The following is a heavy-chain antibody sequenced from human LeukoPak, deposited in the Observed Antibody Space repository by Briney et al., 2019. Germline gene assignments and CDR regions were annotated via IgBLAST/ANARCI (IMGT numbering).Heavy chain of an antibody. CDR2: VSSSSSSI. J-gene: IGHJ4*02. CDR1: GFIFSTYS. D-gene: IGHD4-23*01. Sequence: GGSLRLSCVGSGFIFSTYSVNWVRQAPGKGLEWVSYVSSSSSSIYYADSVKGRFTISRDNAKNSLYLQMNSLRADDTAVYYCARRGGNSPFDYWGQGTLVTVSS. CDR3: ARRGGNSPFDY. V-gene: IGHV3-48*01.